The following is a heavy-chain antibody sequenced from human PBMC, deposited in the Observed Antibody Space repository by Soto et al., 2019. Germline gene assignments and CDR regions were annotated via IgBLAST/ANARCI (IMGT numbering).Heavy chain of an antibody. V-gene: IGHV3-23*01. CDR3: ARSGLAAAGPKSYYYYYGMDV. Sequence: GGSLILSCAASGFTFSSYAMSWVRQAPGKGLEWVSAISGSGGSTYYADSVKGRFTISRDNSKNTLYLQMNSLRAEDTAVYYCARSGLAAAGPKSYYYYYGMDVWGQGTTVTVSS. D-gene: IGHD6-13*01. CDR2: ISGSGGST. J-gene: IGHJ6*02. CDR1: GFTFSSYA.